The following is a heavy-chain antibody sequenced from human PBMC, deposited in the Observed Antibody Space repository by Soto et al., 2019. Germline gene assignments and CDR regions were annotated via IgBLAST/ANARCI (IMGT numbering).Heavy chain of an antibody. D-gene: IGHD3-10*01. CDR1: GGDFLSYT. J-gene: IGHJ6*02. Sequence: QLVQSGAEVKRPGSSVKVSCKASGGDFLSYTISWVRQVPGQGPEWMGTIIPILDVAKNAQKFQGRVAITADKATSTVYMELRSLRSDDTAVYYCAQMWFGEIWHGMDVWGQGTIITVSS. V-gene: IGHV1-69*02. CDR3: AQMWFGEIWHGMDV. CDR2: IIPILDVA.